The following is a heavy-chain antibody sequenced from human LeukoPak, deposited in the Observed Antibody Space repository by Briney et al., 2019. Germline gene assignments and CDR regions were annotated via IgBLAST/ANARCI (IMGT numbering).Heavy chain of an antibody. CDR1: GFTFSSYG. Sequence: GTSLRLSCAAPGFTFSSYGMHWVRQAPGKGLEWVALIRFDGSNEYYADSVKGRFTISRDNSRNTLYLQMNSLRGEDTAVYYCAKRGEAAAARYFDYWGQGTLVTVSS. D-gene: IGHD2-2*01. V-gene: IGHV3-30*02. J-gene: IGHJ4*02. CDR2: IRFDGSNE. CDR3: AKRGEAAAARYFDY.